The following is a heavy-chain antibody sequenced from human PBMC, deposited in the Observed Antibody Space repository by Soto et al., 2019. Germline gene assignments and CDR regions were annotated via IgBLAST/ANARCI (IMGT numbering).Heavy chain of an antibody. CDR1: GGSFSGYY. CDR3: ARGRRVLIVVVPAAINYFDY. Sequence: SETLSLTCAVYGGSFSGYYWSWIRQPPGKGLEWIGEINHSGSTNYNPSLKSRVTISVDTSKNQFSLKLSSVTAADTAVYYCARGRRVLIVVVPAAINYFDYWGQGTLVTVSS. D-gene: IGHD2-2*01. CDR2: INHSGST. J-gene: IGHJ4*02. V-gene: IGHV4-34*01.